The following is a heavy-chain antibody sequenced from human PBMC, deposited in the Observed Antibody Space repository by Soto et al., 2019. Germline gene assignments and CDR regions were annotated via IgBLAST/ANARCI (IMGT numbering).Heavy chain of an antibody. J-gene: IGHJ6*02. CDR2: IDPRSGNT. CDR1: GYTFTTYY. V-gene: IGHV1-46*01. CDR3: ARFMSGPAGQYYYGMDV. Sequence: ASVKVSCTASGYTFTTYYMQWMRQAPGQGPEWLAMIDPRSGNTNYAQKLQGRVTMTTDTSTSTAYMELRSLRSGDTAVYYCARFMSGPAGQYYYGMDVWGQGTTVTVSS. D-gene: IGHD3-3*01.